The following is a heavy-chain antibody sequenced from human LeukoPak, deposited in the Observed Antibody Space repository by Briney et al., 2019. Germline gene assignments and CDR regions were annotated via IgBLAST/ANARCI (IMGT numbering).Heavy chain of an antibody. J-gene: IGHJ4*02. CDR2: IYISGNT. Sequence: SETLSLTCTVSGGSISSYYWSWIRQPAGKGLEWIGNIYISGNTNYNPSLKSRVTMSVDTSKNQFSLKLSSMTAADTAVYYCARDIYYYDSSGYSTSDYWGQGTLVTVSS. CDR1: GGSISSYY. CDR3: ARDIYYYDSSGYSTSDY. D-gene: IGHD3-22*01. V-gene: IGHV4-4*07.